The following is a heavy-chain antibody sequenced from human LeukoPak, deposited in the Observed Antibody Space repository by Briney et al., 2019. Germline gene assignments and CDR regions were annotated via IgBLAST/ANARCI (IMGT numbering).Heavy chain of an antibody. V-gene: IGHV4-59*01. CDR1: GGSISNYY. CDR2: IFYSGTT. CDR3: ARSDGYGLVGI. J-gene: IGHJ3*02. Sequence: SETLSLTCTVSGGSISNYYWNWIRQPPGKGLEWIGYIFYSGTTNYNPSLKSRVSMSVDTSKNQFSLKLNSVTAADTAVYYCARSDGYGLVGIWGQGTMVTVSS. D-gene: IGHD3-10*01.